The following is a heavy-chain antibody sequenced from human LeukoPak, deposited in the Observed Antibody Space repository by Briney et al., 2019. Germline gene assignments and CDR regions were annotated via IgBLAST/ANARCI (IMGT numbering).Heavy chain of an antibody. D-gene: IGHD3-9*01. V-gene: IGHV1-69*06. CDR2: IIPIFGTA. J-gene: IGHJ4*02. CDR1: GGTFSAYA. Sequence: HGASVKVSCKASGGTFSAYAIDWVRQAPGQGLEWMGGIIPIFGTANYAQRFQGRVTITADKSTSTAYMELSSLRSEDTAVYYCARDSQPSPYYDILTGYSPRILDYWGQGTLVTVSS. CDR3: ARDSQPSPYYDILTGYSPRILDY.